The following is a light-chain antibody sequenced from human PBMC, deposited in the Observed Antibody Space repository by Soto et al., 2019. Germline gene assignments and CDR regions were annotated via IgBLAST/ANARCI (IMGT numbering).Light chain of an antibody. J-gene: IGKJ2*01. CDR2: WAS. Sequence: DIVMTQSPDSLAVSLGERATINCKSSQSVLYSSNNKNYLAWYQQRPGQPPKQLIYWASTRESGVPDRFSGSGSGTDSTLTITSLQAEDVAVYYCQQYASTPPTFGQGTKLEI. CDR3: QQYASTPPT. CDR1: QSVLYSSNNKNY. V-gene: IGKV4-1*01.